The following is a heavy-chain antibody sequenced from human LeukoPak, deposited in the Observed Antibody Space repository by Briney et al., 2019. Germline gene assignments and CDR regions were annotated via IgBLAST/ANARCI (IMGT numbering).Heavy chain of an antibody. CDR1: GSSFTSYW. D-gene: IGHD5-18*01. CDR3: ASEEVDTAMGD. Sequence: AGASLQISCKGSGSSFTSYWISWVRQLPGKGLEWMGRIDPSDSYTNYSPSFQGHVTISADKSISTAYLQWSSLKASDTAMYYCASEEVDTAMGDWGQGTLVTVSS. V-gene: IGHV5-10-1*01. J-gene: IGHJ4*02. CDR2: IDPSDSYT.